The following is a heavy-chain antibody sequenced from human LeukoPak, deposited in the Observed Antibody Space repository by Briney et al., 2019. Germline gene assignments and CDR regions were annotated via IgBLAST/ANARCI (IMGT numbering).Heavy chain of an antibody. CDR3: ARDVSPGWQQPADY. J-gene: IGHJ4*02. CDR2: ISAYNGNT. CDR1: GYAFTSYG. V-gene: IGHV1-18*01. D-gene: IGHD6-13*01. Sequence: ASAKVSCKASGYAFTSYGISWVRQAPGQGPEWMGWISAYNGNTNYAQKLQGRVTMTTDTSTSTAYMELRSLRSDDTAVYYCARDVSPGWQQPADYWGQGTLVTVSS.